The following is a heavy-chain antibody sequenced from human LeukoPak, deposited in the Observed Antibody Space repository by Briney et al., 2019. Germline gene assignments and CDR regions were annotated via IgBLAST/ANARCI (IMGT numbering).Heavy chain of an antibody. Sequence: SETLSLTCTASGASISSYYWNWIRQPPGKGLEWIGYMHYSGSTNYNPSLKSRVTISVDTSKHQFSLKLNSVTSADTAVYYCARDTRYYDNSGYYYFAYWGRGTLVTVSS. CDR1: GASISSYY. D-gene: IGHD3-22*01. CDR2: MHYSGST. V-gene: IGHV4-59*01. CDR3: ARDTRYYDNSGYYYFAY. J-gene: IGHJ4*02.